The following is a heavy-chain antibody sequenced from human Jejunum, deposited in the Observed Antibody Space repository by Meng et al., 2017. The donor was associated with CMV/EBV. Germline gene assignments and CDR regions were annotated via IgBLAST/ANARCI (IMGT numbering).Heavy chain of an antibody. CDR1: GYTFSDYY. Sequence: VSCKASGYTFSDYYMHWVRQAPGQGLEQMGRINLNSGGTNYAQKFQGRVTMTRDTSISTAYMELSSLTSDDTAVYYCARSTGLAVDSWGQGTLVTVSS. CDR3: ARSTGLAVDS. V-gene: IGHV1-2*06. CDR2: INLNSGGT. D-gene: IGHD3-3*02. J-gene: IGHJ4*02.